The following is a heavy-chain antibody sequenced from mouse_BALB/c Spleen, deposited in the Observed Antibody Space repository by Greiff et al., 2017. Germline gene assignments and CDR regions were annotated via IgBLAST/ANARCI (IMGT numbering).Heavy chain of an antibody. Sequence: EVQLQESGPGLVKPSQSLSLTCSVTGYSITSGYYWNWIRQFPGNKLEWMGYISYDGSNNYNPSLKNRISITRDTSKNQFFLKLNSVTTEDTATYYCARDRGAPYFDYWGQGTTLTVSS. V-gene: IGHV3-6*02. CDR3: ARDRGAPYFDY. CDR2: ISYDGSN. CDR1: GYSITSGYY. D-gene: IGHD3-1*01. J-gene: IGHJ2*01.